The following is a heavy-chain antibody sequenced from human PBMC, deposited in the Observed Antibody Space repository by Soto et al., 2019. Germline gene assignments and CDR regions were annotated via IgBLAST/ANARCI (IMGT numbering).Heavy chain of an antibody. CDR3: ARPGGYNRGYGMDV. V-gene: IGHV4-39*01. CDR2: IYYSGST. J-gene: IGHJ6*02. CDR1: GGSISSSIYY. D-gene: IGHD5-12*01. Sequence: SSETLSLTGTVAGGSISSSIYYWGWIRQPPGKGLEWIGSIYYSGSTYYNPSLKSRVTISVDTSKNQFSLKLSSVTAADTAVYYCARPGGYNRGYGMDVCGQGTPVTVSS.